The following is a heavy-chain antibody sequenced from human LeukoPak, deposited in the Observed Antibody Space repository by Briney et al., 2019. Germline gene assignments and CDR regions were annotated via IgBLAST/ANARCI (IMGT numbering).Heavy chain of an antibody. Sequence: SETLSLTCSVSGGSISSSRYYWGWIRQPPGKGLEWIGNIYYSGSTDYNPSLKSRVTISIKTSKNQFSLRLNSVTAADTAVYYCARGGRGGDCCPDYWGQGTLVTVSS. CDR3: ARGGRGGDCCPDY. D-gene: IGHD2-21*02. V-gene: IGHV4-39*07. J-gene: IGHJ4*02. CDR1: GGSISSSRYY. CDR2: IYYSGST.